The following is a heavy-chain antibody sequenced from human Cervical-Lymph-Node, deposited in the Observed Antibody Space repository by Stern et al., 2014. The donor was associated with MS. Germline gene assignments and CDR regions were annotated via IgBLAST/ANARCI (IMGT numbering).Heavy chain of an antibody. CDR1: GFSFSGYT. J-gene: IGHJ4*02. CDR2: ISYDGSIK. CDR3: ARGHLPFTTFGVIIDS. Sequence: QVQLVQSGGGVVQPGGSLRLSCAASGFSFSGYTLHWVRQAPGKGLEWVAVISYDGSIKYSADSVKGRFTISRNNSKNTLYLQMNGLRIEDTAVFYCARGHLPFTTFGVIIDSWGQGALVTVSS. D-gene: IGHD3-3*01. V-gene: IGHV3-30-3*01.